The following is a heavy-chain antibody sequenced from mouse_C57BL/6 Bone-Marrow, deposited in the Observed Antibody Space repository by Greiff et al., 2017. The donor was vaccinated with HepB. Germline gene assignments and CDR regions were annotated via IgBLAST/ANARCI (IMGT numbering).Heavy chain of an antibody. Sequence: EVQRVESGGGLVKPGGSLKLSCAASGFTFSDYGMHWVRQAPEKGLEWVAYISSGSSTIYYADTVKGRFTISRDNAKNTLFLQMTSLRSEDTAMYYCARRGIVTPYYYAMDYWGQGTSVTVSS. D-gene: IGHD2-5*01. CDR2: ISSGSSTI. V-gene: IGHV5-17*01. J-gene: IGHJ4*01. CDR3: ARRGIVTPYYYAMDY. CDR1: GFTFSDYG.